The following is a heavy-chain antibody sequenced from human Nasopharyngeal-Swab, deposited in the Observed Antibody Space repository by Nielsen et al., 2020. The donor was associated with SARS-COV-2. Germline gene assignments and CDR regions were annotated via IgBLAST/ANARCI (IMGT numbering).Heavy chain of an antibody. D-gene: IGHD3-3*01. CDR2: INNRGST. CDR3: ARGPNYGFWSGYYYGMDV. J-gene: IGHJ6*02. V-gene: IGHV4-34*01. Sequence: QAPGKGLVWIGEINNRGSTNYNPSLTSRVTISVETSKNQFSLKLSCVTAGDTAGYYCARGPNYGFWSGYYYGMDVWGQGTTVTVSS.